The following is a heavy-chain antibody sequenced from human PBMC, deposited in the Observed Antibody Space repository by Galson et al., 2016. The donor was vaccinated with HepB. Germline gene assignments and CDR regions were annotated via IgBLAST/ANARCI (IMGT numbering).Heavy chain of an antibody. J-gene: IGHJ2*01. CDR1: GFSVTDKGVG. Sequence: PALVKPTQTLTLTYTISGFSVTDKGVGVGWIRQPPGKALEWLALIYWDDDKRYSPSLRDRLTITKDTSKNQVVLTMITMDPVDTATYYCARRPDWYFDLWGRGALVAVSS. V-gene: IGHV2-5*02. CDR3: ARRPDWYFDL. CDR2: IYWDDDK.